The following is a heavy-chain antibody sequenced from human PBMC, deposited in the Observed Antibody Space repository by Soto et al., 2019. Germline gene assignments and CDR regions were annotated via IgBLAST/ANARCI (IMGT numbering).Heavy chain of an antibody. CDR1: GFSLSTSGVG. CDR2: IYWDDDK. CDR3: AHRQSVNRFDP. V-gene: IGHV2-5*02. J-gene: IGHJ5*02. Sequence: QITLKESGPTLVKPTQTLTLTCTFSGFSLSTSGVGVGWIRQPPGKALEWLALIYWDDDKRYSPSLKSRLTSTKATSQNQVVLTMTHMDPVDTATYYCAHRQSVNRFDPWGQGTLVTVSS. D-gene: IGHD3-22*01.